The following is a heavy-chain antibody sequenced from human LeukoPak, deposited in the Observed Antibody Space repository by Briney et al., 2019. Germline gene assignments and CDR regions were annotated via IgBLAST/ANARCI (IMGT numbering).Heavy chain of an antibody. J-gene: IGHJ4*02. Sequence: SSETLSLTCTASGGSISSSSYYWGWIRQPPGKGLEWIGSIYYSGSTYYNPSLKSRVTISVDTSKNQFSLKLSSVTAADTAVYYCTRASGRWLQYDYWGQGTLVTVSS. D-gene: IGHD5-24*01. V-gene: IGHV4-39*07. CDR2: IYYSGST. CDR1: GGSISSSSYY. CDR3: TRASGRWLQYDY.